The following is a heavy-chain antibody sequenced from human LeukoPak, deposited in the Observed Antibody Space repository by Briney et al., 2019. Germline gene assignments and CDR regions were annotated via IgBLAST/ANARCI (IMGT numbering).Heavy chain of an antibody. V-gene: IGHV3-21*04. Sequence: NPGGSLRLSCAASGFTFSSYSMNWVRQAPGKGLEWVSSISSSSSIIYYADSVKGRFTISRDNSKNTLYLQMNSLRAEDTAVYYCAKGGDIPKVINDYWGQGTLVTVSS. CDR1: GFTFSSYS. J-gene: IGHJ4*02. D-gene: IGHD5-18*01. CDR2: ISSSSSII. CDR3: AKGGDIPKVINDY.